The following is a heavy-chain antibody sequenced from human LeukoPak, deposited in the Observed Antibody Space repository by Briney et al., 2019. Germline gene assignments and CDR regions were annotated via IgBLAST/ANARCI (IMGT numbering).Heavy chain of an antibody. J-gene: IGHJ4*02. V-gene: IGHV1-2*02. Sequence: GASVKVSCKASGYTLTGYYMHWVRQAPGHRLKWMGWINPNSSGTNYEQKFQGRVTMTRDTSISTAYMELRRLRSDDTAVYYCASIRGYSSGWSPGDYWGQGTLVTVSS. CDR2: INPNSSGT. CDR1: GYTLTGYY. CDR3: ASIRGYSSGWSPGDY. D-gene: IGHD6-19*01.